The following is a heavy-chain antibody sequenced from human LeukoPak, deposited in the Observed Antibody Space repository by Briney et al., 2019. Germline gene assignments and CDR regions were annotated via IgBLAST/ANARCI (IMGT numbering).Heavy chain of an antibody. V-gene: IGHV4-39*07. D-gene: IGHD2-21*02. CDR1: GGSIRSSSDY. Sequence: SETLSLTCTVSGGSIRSSSDYWGWIRQAPGKGLEWIGSIYYHENTYYNSSLKSRVTISVDTSKNQFSLKLSSATAADTAVYYCAREAYCGGDCYSGFDYWGQGTLVTVSS. CDR2: IYYHENT. CDR3: AREAYCGGDCYSGFDY. J-gene: IGHJ4*02.